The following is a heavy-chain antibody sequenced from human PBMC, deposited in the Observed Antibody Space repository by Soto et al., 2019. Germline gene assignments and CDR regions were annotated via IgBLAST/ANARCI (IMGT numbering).Heavy chain of an antibody. D-gene: IGHD6-13*01. CDR3: AKEIAVAGDPFYYFGLDV. CDR1: GFTFRTSG. CDR2: ISYEGSSK. Sequence: QLQLVESGGGVVQPGRSLRLSCAASGFTFRTSGMHWVRQAPGKGLEWVGFISYEGSSKYYADSVKGRFTIARDNSKNTLYLQMSSLRGEDTAVYYCAKEIAVAGDPFYYFGLDVWGQGNTVTVSS. J-gene: IGHJ6*02. V-gene: IGHV3-30*18.